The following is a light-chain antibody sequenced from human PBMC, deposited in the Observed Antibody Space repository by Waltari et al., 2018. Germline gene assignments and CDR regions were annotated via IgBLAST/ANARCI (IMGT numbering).Light chain of an antibody. J-gene: IGKJ1*01. CDR1: EYIRNY. CDR2: VAS. CDR3: QQSYSTPRT. Sequence: DIQMTQSPSSLSASVGDRVTITCRASEYIRNYLNWFQKKPGKAHKLLIYVASSLQSGVPSRFSGSGSGTDFTLTISSLQPEDFATYYCQQSYSTPRTFGQGTKVEIK. V-gene: IGKV1-39*01.